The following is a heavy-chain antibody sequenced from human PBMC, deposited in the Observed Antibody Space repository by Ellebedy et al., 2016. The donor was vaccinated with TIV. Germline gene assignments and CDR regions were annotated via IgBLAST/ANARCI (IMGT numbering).Heavy chain of an antibody. Sequence: ASVKVSXXASGYTFSSYFMHWVRQAPGQGLEWMGIINPSGGSTSYAQKFQGRVTLTRDTSTSTVYMELSGLRSEDTAVYYCARDLFGGVTADYWGQGTLVTVSS. V-gene: IGHV1-46*01. D-gene: IGHD3-16*01. J-gene: IGHJ4*02. CDR3: ARDLFGGVTADY. CDR2: INPSGGST. CDR1: GYTFSSYF.